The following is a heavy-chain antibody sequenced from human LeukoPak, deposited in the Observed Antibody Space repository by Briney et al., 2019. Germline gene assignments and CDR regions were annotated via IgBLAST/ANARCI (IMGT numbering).Heavy chain of an antibody. CDR2: ISSSIGDT. Sequence: GGSLRLSCAASGFTFSSYSMSWVRQAPGKGLEWVSSISSSIGDTYYADSVKGRFTIPRHNAKNSLYLQMNSLRAEDTAVYYCARSYYDILTGSDYYMDVWGKGTTVTVSS. V-gene: IGHV3-21*01. D-gene: IGHD3-9*01. J-gene: IGHJ6*03. CDR1: GFTFSSYS. CDR3: ARSYYDILTGSDYYMDV.